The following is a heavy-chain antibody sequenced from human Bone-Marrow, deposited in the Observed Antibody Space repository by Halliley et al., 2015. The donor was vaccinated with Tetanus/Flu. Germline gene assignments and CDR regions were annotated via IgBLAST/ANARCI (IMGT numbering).Heavy chain of an antibody. CDR3: ARLERSPDDAFDF. Sequence: WVGRTYYRSTWFYDYALSVKSRISINPDTSKNQFSLQLKSVIPEDTAVYYCARLERSPDDAFDFWGQGTMVTVSS. D-gene: IGHD3-3*01. CDR2: TYYRSTWFY. J-gene: IGHJ3*01. V-gene: IGHV6-1*01.